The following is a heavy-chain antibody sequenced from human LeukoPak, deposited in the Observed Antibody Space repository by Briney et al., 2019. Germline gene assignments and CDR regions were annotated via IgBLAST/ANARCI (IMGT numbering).Heavy chain of an antibody. J-gene: IGHJ4*02. CDR1: GFTFSSYS. D-gene: IGHD3-22*01. CDR3: ASAYYDSSGHQTFDY. CDR2: ISSSYNTI. V-gene: IGHV3-48*04. Sequence: QAGGSLRLSCAASGFTFSSYSMNWVRQAPGKGLEWVSYISSSYNTIYYADSVKGRFTISRDNAKNSLYLQMNSLRAEDTAVYYCASAYYDSSGHQTFDYWGQGTLVTVS.